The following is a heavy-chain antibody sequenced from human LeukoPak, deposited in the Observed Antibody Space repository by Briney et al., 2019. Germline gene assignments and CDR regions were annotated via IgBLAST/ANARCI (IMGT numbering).Heavy chain of an antibody. J-gene: IGHJ1*01. CDR3: ARGDYAEYFQH. V-gene: IGHV1-2*02. D-gene: IGHD4-17*01. Sequence: ASVKVSCKASGYTFTDYLINWVRQAPEQGLEWMGWINPNSGGTYYAQKFQGRVTMTRDTPISTTYMELSRLTSDDTAVYYCARGDYAEYFQHWGQGTLVTVSS. CDR2: INPNSGGT. CDR1: GYTFTDYL.